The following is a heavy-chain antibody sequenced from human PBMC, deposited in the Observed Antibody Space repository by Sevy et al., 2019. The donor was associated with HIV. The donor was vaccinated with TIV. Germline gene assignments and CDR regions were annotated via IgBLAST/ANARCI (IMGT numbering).Heavy chain of an antibody. V-gene: IGHV3-30*04. Sequence: GGSLRLSCTVSGFIFSNFAMHWVRQAPGKGLEWVAVTSYDGSHKYYADSVKGRFTVSRDNSRDILSLEMSSLRRDDTAVYYCARGENDDEFFQYWGQGTVVTVSS. CDR1: GFIFSNFA. D-gene: IGHD1-26*01. J-gene: IGHJ1*01. CDR3: ARGENDDEFFQY. CDR2: TSYDGSHK.